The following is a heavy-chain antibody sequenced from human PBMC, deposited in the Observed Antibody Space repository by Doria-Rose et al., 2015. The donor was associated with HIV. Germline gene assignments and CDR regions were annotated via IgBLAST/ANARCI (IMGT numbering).Heavy chain of an antibody. D-gene: IGHD6-13*01. J-gene: IGHJ4*02. Sequence: QVQLVESGPVLVKPTETLTLTCTVSGVSLSSPGMGVSWIRQPPGKALEWLANIFSDDERPYKTSLKSRLTISRGTPKSQVVLTMTDMDPVDTATYYCARIKSSRWYHKYYFDFWGQGTLVIVS. CDR1: GVSLSSPGMG. CDR3: ARIKSSRWYHKYYFDF. CDR2: IFSDDER. V-gene: IGHV2-26*01.